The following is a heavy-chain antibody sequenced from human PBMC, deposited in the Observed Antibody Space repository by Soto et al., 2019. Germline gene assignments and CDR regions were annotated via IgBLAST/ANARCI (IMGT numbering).Heavy chain of an antibody. J-gene: IGHJ5*02. CDR1: GGSISSSSYY. D-gene: IGHD3-10*01. CDR2: IYYSGST. Sequence: SETLSLTCTVSGGSISSSSYYWGWIRQPPGKGLEWIGSIYYSGSTYYNPSLKSRVTISVDTSKNQFSLKLSSVTAADTAVYYCARHDYGSGSYYRALNWFDPWGQGTLVTVSS. CDR3: ARHDYGSGSYYRALNWFDP. V-gene: IGHV4-39*01.